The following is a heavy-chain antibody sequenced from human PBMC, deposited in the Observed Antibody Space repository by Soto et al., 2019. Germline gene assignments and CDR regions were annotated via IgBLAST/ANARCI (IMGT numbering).Heavy chain of an antibody. J-gene: IGHJ3*02. CDR2: VSSTSRYI. CDR1: GFTFSTYS. V-gene: IGHV3-21*01. Sequence: EVQLVESGGGLVKPGGSLRLSCAASGFTFSTYSMNWVRQAPGKGLEWVSSVSSTSRYISYADSLKGRFTISRDNAQNSLYLQMNSQSAEDTAVYYCARDLQAGAFDIWGQGTMVTVSS. CDR3: ARDLQAGAFDI.